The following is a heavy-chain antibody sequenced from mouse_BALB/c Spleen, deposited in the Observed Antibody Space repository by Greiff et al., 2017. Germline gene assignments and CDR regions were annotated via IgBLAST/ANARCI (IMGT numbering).Heavy chain of an antibody. CDR2: INPSTGYT. CDR1: GYTFTSYW. CDR3: ARYTMSKRAWFAY. D-gene: IGHD2-4*01. V-gene: IGHV1-7*01. Sequence: VHLVESGAELAKPGASVKMSCKASGYTFTSYWMHWVKQRPGQGLEWMGYINPSTGYTEYNQKFKDKATLTADKSSSTAYMQLSSLTSEDSAVYYCARYTMSKRAWFAYWGQGTLVTVSA. J-gene: IGHJ3*01.